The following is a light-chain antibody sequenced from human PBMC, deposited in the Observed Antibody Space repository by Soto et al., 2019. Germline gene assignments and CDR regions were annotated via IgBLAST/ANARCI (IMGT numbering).Light chain of an antibody. Sequence: QSALTQPASVSGSPGQSITLSCTGTSSDVGVFHYVSWYQQHPGKAPKLIIYEVNNRPSGVSDRFSGSKSGNTASLTISGLQAEDEADYYCSSYTSGSTVTVVFGGGTKLTVL. CDR1: SSDVGVFHY. J-gene: IGLJ2*01. CDR2: EVN. V-gene: IGLV2-14*01. CDR3: SSYTSGSTVTVV.